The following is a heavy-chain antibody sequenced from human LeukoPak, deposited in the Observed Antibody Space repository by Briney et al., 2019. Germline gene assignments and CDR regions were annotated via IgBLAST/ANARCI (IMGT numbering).Heavy chain of an antibody. CDR1: GGSISSYY. D-gene: IGHD5-18*01. J-gene: IGHJ4*02. V-gene: IGHV4-59*12. CDR2: IYYSGST. CDR3: AREDTGLNFDY. Sequence: ASETLSLTCTVSGGSISSYYWSWIRQPPGKGLEWIGYIYYSGSTNYNPSLKSRVTISVDRSKNQFSLKLSSVTAADTAVYYCAREDTGLNFDYWGQGTLVTVSS.